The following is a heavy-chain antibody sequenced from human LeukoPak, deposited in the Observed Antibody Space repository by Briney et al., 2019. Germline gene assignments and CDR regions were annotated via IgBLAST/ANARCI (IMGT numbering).Heavy chain of an antibody. CDR2: ITPKSGDT. Sequence: ASVKVSCTASGYTFSDFYIHWVRQAPGQGLEYVGWITPKSGDTYSPQRFQGRVTMTRDASISTAYMELSSLRSDDTAVYFCTRVRLADERAWAYWGQGTLVTVSS. CDR3: TRVRLADERAWAY. D-gene: IGHD3-3*02. CDR1: GYTFSDFY. V-gene: IGHV1-2*02. J-gene: IGHJ4*02.